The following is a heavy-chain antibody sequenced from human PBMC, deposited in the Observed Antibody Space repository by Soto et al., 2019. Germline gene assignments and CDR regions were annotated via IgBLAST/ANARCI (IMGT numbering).Heavy chain of an antibody. D-gene: IGHD3-3*01. CDR3: ARDPIFVVVRDDGDYYYGMDV. CDR2: INPSGGST. V-gene: IGHV1-46*01. Sequence: ASVKVSCKASGYTFTSYYMHWVRQAPGQGLEWMGIINPSGGSTRYAQKFQGRVTMTRDTSTSTVYMELSSLRSEDTAVYYCARDPIFVVVRDDGDYYYGMDVWGQGTTVTVSS. CDR1: GYTFTSYY. J-gene: IGHJ6*02.